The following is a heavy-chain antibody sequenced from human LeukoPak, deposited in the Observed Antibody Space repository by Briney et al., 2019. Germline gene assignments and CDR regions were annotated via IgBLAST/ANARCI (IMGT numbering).Heavy chain of an antibody. D-gene: IGHD1-26*01. CDR1: GGSISSGDYY. CDR3: ARDQRREPPHFDY. CDR2: IYYSGST. Sequence: KTSETLSLTCTVSGGSISSGDYYWSWIRQPPGKGLEWIGYIYYSGSTYYNPSLKSRVTISVDTSKNQFSLKLSSVTAADTAVYYCARDQRREPPHFDYWGQGTLVTVSS. J-gene: IGHJ4*02. V-gene: IGHV4-30-4*08.